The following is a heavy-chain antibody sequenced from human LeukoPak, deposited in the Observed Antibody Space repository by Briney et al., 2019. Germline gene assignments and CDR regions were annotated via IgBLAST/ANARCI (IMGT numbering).Heavy chain of an antibody. D-gene: IGHD3/OR15-3a*01. CDR3: ARVSGTWTFDY. J-gene: IGHJ4*02. V-gene: IGHV3-21*01. Sequence: GGSLRLSCAASGFTFSTYTMNWVRQAPGKGLEWVSSITGSSSFIYYAGSVKGRFTISRDNAKNSLYLQMNSLRAEDTAVYYCARVSGTWTFDYWGQGTLVTVSS. CDR1: GFTFSTYT. CDR2: ITGSSSFI.